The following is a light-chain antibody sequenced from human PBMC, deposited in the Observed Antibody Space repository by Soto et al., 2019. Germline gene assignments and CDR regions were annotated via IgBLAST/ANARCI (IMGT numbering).Light chain of an antibody. V-gene: IGKV1-39*01. CDR2: AAS. J-gene: IGKJ4*01. CDR3: QQMYSATLT. CDR1: QSITTY. Sequence: IQMTQYPSYLSASFGDRVTITCRASQSITTYLNWYRQKPGKAPKLLIYAASSLQSGVPSRFSGSGSETEVTISISSLKNEDVATYFCQQMYSATLTFGGGTKVDIK.